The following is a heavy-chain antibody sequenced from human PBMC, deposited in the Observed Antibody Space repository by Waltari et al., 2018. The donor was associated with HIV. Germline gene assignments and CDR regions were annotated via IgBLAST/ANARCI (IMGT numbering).Heavy chain of an antibody. Sequence: QLQQWGAGLLKPSETLSLPCAVYGGSLSGYYWSWIRQAPGKGLEWIGEVTQSGDTTYSASLQGRASIAIQTSKNQFPRGSGAVTAAETAVYYCAKGGRPDGSGYYEGYWGQGTLVTVSS. CDR1: GGSLSGYY. CDR3: AKGGRPDGSGYYEGY. V-gene: IGHV4-34*01. J-gene: IGHJ4*02. CDR2: VTQSGDT. D-gene: IGHD6-25*01.